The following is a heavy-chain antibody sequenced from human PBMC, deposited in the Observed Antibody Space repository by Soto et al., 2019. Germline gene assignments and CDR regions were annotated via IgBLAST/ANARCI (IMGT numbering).Heavy chain of an antibody. V-gene: IGHV3-30*18. Sequence: PGGSLTLSCAASGFPFSSYGMHWVRQAPGKGLEWVAVISYDGSNKYYADSVKGRFTISRDNSKNTLYLQMNSLRAEDTAVYYCAKKLATGYSSGVTDYWGQGTLVTLSS. CDR2: ISYDGSNK. D-gene: IGHD6-19*01. J-gene: IGHJ4*02. CDR3: AKKLATGYSSGVTDY. CDR1: GFPFSSYG.